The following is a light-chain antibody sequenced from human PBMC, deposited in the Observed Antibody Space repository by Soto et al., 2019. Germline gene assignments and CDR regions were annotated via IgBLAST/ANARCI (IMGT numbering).Light chain of an antibody. Sequence: DIQMTQSPSTLSASVGDRITITCRASERISSWLAWYQQKPGRAHKLLIYRASTLQRGVPSRFSGSGSGTEFTLTISSRQPDDFATFYCQEYHTFSVAFGRGTKVELK. CDR2: RAS. CDR1: ERISSW. V-gene: IGKV1-5*03. J-gene: IGKJ1*01. CDR3: QEYHTFSVA.